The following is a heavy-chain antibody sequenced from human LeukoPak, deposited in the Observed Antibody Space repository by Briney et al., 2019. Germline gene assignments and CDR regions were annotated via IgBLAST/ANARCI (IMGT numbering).Heavy chain of an antibody. CDR3: ARDDSWSSY. V-gene: IGHV3-11*01. J-gene: IGHJ4*02. CDR2: ISSSGGTI. Sequence: GGSLRLSCAASGFTFSGYYMSWIRQAPGKGLEWVSYISSSGGTIYYADSVKGRFTISRENAKNSLYLQMNSLRAEDTAVYYCARDDSWSSYWGQGTLVTVSS. D-gene: IGHD6-13*01. CDR1: GFTFSGYY.